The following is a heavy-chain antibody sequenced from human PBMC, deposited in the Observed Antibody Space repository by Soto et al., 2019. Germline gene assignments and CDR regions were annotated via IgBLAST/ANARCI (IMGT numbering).Heavy chain of an antibody. CDR3: ARQEAGSYFDF. CDR2: ISSDGRDE. Sequence: GGSLRLSCSVSGFTFSDYGMHWVRQAPGEGLQWVAVISSDGRDEQYADSVKGRFTVSRDNSKSTFYLQMNSLSPEDTAVYSCARQEAGSYFDFWGHGTLVTVSS. D-gene: IGHD1-26*01. J-gene: IGHJ4*01. CDR1: GFTFSDYG. V-gene: IGHV3-30*03.